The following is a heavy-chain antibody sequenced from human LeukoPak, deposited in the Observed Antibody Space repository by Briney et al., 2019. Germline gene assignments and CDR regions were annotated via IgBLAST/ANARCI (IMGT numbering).Heavy chain of an antibody. CDR1: GFTFSSYA. Sequence: GGSLRLSCAASGFTFSSYAMSWVRQAPGKGLEWVSAISGSGGGTYYADSVKGRFTISRDNSKNTLYLQMNSLRAEDTAVYYCAKDFWSGYFPDYWGRGTLVTVSS. V-gene: IGHV3-23*01. D-gene: IGHD3-3*01. CDR3: AKDFWSGYFPDY. CDR2: ISGSGGGT. J-gene: IGHJ4*02.